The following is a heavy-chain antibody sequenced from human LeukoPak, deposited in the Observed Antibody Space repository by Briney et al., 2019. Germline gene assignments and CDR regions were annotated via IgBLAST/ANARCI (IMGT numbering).Heavy chain of an antibody. CDR1: GFTFSTYA. D-gene: IGHD1-26*01. J-gene: IGHJ4*02. CDR2: ISSNGIST. CDR3: VKDLYGWEPKSGDY. Sequence: PGGSLRLSCSASGFTFSTYAMHWVRQAPGKGLEYVSAISSNGISTYYADSVKGRFTISRDNSKNTLCLQMSSLRAEDTAVYYCVKDLYGWEPKSGDYWGQGTLVTVSS. V-gene: IGHV3-64D*09.